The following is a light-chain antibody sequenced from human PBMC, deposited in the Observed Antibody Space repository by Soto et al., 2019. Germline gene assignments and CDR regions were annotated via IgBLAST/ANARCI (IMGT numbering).Light chain of an antibody. J-gene: IGKJ1*01. CDR1: QGISKN. Sequence: DIQMTQSPSSLSASVGDRVTITCRASQGISKNLGWYQQKPGKVPKLLIYAASTLQSGVPPRFSGSGSGTDVTLTISSLQPEDVATYYCQKYNSAPLTFGQGTKVEIK. CDR3: QKYNSAPLT. V-gene: IGKV1-27*01. CDR2: AAS.